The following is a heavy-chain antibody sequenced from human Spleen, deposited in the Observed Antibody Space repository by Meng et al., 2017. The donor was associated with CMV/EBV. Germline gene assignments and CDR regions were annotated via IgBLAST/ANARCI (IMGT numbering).Heavy chain of an antibody. CDR3: ARRTFCSGGSCSPYNYYGMDV. CDR2: IIPIFATA. CDR1: GGTFSSYA. Sequence: SVKVSCKASGGTFSSYAISWVRQAPGQGLEWMGGIIPIFATANYAQKFQGRVTITTDESTSTAYMELSSLRSEDTAVYYCARRTFCSGGSCSPYNYYGMDVWGQGTTVTVSS. J-gene: IGHJ6*02. D-gene: IGHD2-15*01. V-gene: IGHV1-69*05.